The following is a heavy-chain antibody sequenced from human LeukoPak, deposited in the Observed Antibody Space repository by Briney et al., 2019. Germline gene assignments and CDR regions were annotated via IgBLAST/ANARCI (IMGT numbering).Heavy chain of an antibody. J-gene: IGHJ4*02. V-gene: IGHV3-21*01. D-gene: IGHD2-21*02. CDR3: ARDGSRGNLVTAPDY. CDR1: GFTFSSYS. CDR2: ISSSSSYI. Sequence: PGGSLRLSCAASGFTFSSYSMNWVRQAPGKGLEWVSSISSSSSYIYYADSVKGRFTISGDNAKNSLYLQMNSLRAEDTAVYYCARDGSRGNLVTAPDYWGQGTLVTVSS.